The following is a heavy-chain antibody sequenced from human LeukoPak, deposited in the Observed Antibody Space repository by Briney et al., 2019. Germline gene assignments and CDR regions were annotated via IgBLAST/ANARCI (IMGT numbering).Heavy chain of an antibody. CDR3: SYGANFYLDV. V-gene: IGHV3-15*07. Sequence: PGGSLSLSWAASGLTFSNVCMNWVRQAPGKGMEWVGRIKSKTEGGTTDFAAPVKGRFTISRDDSEDTLYLQMNSLKIEDTAVSYCSYGANFYLDVWGRGTLVTVAS. CDR2: IKSKTEGGTT. J-gene: IGHJ2*01. CDR1: GLTFSNVC. D-gene: IGHD4/OR15-4a*01.